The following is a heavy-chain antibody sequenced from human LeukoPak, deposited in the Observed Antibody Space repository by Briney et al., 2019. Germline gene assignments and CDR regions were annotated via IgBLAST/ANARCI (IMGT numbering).Heavy chain of an antibody. Sequence: GGSLRLSCKGSGYSFTSYWISWVRQMPGKGLEWMGRTDPSDSYTNYSPSFQGHVTISADKSISTAYLQWSSLKASDTAMYYCAREVVVAAIDYWGQGTLVTVSS. J-gene: IGHJ4*02. CDR2: TDPSDSYT. CDR1: GYSFTSYW. CDR3: AREVVVAAIDY. V-gene: IGHV5-10-1*01. D-gene: IGHD2-15*01.